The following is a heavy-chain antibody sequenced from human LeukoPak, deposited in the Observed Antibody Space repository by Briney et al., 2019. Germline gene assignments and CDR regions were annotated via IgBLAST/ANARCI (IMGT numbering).Heavy chain of an antibody. D-gene: IGHD4-17*01. V-gene: IGHV4-59*12. CDR1: GVSISSYY. J-gene: IGHJ1*01. Sequence: SQTLSLTCTVYGVSISSYYWSWIRQPPAKGLEWLGETYHSGSTNYNPSLKSQVPISVDKSKNQFSLKLSSVTAADTAVYYCAIAGYGDYYGEYFQHWGQGTLVSVSS. CDR2: TYHSGST. CDR3: AIAGYGDYYGEYFQH.